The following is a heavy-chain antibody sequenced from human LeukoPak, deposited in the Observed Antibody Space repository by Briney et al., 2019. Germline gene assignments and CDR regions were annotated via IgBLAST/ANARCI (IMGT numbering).Heavy chain of an antibody. Sequence: SETLSLTCTVSGDSFSSNNYWTWVRQPPGKGLEWIGEIYRSGATNYNPSLRGRVTVSLDKSKNQFSMRLNSVTAADTAIYYCARNAGYSDLNYWGQGVLVTVSS. V-gene: IGHV4-4*02. CDR1: GDSFSSNNY. CDR3: ARNAGYSDLNY. CDR2: IYRSGAT. D-gene: IGHD3-22*01. J-gene: IGHJ4*02.